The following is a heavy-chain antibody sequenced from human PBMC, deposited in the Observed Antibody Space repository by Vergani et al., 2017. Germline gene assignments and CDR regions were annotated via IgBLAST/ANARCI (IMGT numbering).Heavy chain of an antibody. V-gene: IGHV1-8*03. CDR3: ARGSYDSSGYYSNYYYGMDV. J-gene: IGHJ6*02. Sequence: QVQLVQSGAEVKKPGASVKVSCKASGYTFTSYDINWVRQATGQGLEWMGWMNPNSGNTGYAQKFQGRVTITRNTSISTAYMELSSLRSEDTAVYYCARGSYDSSGYYSNYYYGMDVWGQGTTVTVSS. D-gene: IGHD3-22*01. CDR1: GYTFTSYD. CDR2: MNPNSGNT.